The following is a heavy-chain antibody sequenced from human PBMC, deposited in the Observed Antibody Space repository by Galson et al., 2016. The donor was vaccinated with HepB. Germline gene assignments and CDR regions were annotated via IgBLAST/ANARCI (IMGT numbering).Heavy chain of an antibody. J-gene: IGHJ4*02. CDR2: ISASSGNT. V-gene: IGHV1-18*01. CDR3: ARYNGVSLIYYFDY. D-gene: IGHD1-26*01. Sequence: SVKVSCKASGYTFTNYVISWVRQAPGQGLEWMGWISASSGNTKNAQKFEGRVTMSVDTSRNQFSLKLTSVTAADTAVYYCARYNGVSLIYYFDYWGQGTLVTVSS. CDR1: GYTFTNYV.